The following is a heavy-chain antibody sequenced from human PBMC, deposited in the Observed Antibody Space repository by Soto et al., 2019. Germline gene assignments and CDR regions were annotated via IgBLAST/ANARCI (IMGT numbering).Heavy chain of an antibody. CDR1: GFTFSSAW. Sequence: GGSLRLSCAASGFTFSSAWINWVGQAPGKGLEWVSVIYSGGSTYYADSVKGRFTISRDNSKNTLYLQMNSLRAEDTAVYYCARERVWFGELGNYYYYMDVWGKGTTVTVSS. D-gene: IGHD3-10*01. CDR2: IYSGGST. J-gene: IGHJ6*03. V-gene: IGHV3-66*01. CDR3: ARERVWFGELGNYYYYMDV.